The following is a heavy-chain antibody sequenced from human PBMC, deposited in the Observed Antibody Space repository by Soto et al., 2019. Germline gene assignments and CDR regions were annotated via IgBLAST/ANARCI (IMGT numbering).Heavy chain of an antibody. CDR2: ISSTTNYI. J-gene: IGHJ4*02. CDR1: GFAFTRYS. Sequence: GSLRLSCAASGFAFTRYSINLVRQSPGKGLEWVSSISSTTNYIYYADSMKGRFTVSRDNAKNSVYLEMNSLSAEDTAVYYCARESEDLTSNFDYWGQGTLVTVSS. CDR3: ARESEDLTSNFDY. V-gene: IGHV3-21*01.